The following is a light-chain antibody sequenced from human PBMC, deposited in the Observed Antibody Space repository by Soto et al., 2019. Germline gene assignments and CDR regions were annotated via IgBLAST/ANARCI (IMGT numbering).Light chain of an antibody. Sequence: EIVMTQSPATLSVSPGDSAALSCWASQSVGSNLAWYQQRPGQAPRLLIYDASTRATGIPARFSGSGSRTEFTLTTSCLQAEDFAVYYCQQHGNWPPITFGQGTRLEIK. CDR1: QSVGSN. V-gene: IGKV3-15*01. J-gene: IGKJ5*01. CDR2: DAS. CDR3: QQHGNWPPIT.